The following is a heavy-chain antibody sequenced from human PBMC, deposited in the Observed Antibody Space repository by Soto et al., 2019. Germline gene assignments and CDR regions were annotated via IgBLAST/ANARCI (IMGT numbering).Heavy chain of an antibody. D-gene: IGHD3-10*01. CDR2: IYYSGST. Sequence: LSLTCTVSGGSISSSSYYWGWIRQPPGKGLEWIGSIYYSGSTYYNPSLKSRVTISVDTSKNQFSLKLSSVTAADTAVYYCARLLITMVRPPYWGQGTLVTVSS. CDR3: ARLLITMVRPPY. J-gene: IGHJ4*02. V-gene: IGHV4-39*01. CDR1: GGSISSSSYY.